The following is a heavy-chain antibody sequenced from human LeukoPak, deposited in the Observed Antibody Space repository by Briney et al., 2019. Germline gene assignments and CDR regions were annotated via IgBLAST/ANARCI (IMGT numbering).Heavy chain of an antibody. Sequence: PSETLSLTCIVSGGSISSSSYYWGWIRQPPGKGLEWIGNIYYIGSTYYNPSLKSRVTIAVDTSKNQFSLKLSSVLAADTAVYYCARRRIRGGYDPYYFDYWGQGTLVTASS. CDR2: IYYIGST. D-gene: IGHD3-22*01. CDR1: GGSISSSSYY. V-gene: IGHV4-39*01. J-gene: IGHJ4*02. CDR3: ARRRIRGGYDPYYFDY.